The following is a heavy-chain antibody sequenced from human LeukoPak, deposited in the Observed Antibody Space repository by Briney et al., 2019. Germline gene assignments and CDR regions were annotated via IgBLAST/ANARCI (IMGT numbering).Heavy chain of an antibody. CDR1: GFTFRSHW. Sequence: PGGSLRLSCVVSGFTFRSHWMNWVRQPPGKGLEWVANINQDGSEIHYVDGVKGRFTISRDNAKNSLYLQMNSLGVDDTAVYYCARDPDAILGVSFDYWGQGALVTVSS. CDR3: ARDPDAILGVSFDY. V-gene: IGHV3-7*01. CDR2: INQDGSEI. D-gene: IGHD1-26*01. J-gene: IGHJ4*02.